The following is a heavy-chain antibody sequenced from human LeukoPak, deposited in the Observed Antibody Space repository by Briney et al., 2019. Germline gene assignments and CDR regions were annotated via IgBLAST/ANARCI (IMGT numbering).Heavy chain of an antibody. D-gene: IGHD6-19*01. J-gene: IGHJ4*02. CDR1: GGSISSYY. V-gene: IGHV4-4*07. Sequence: SETLSLTSTVSGGSISSYYWSWIRQPDGKGLEWIGRIYTSGSTYYNPSLKSRVTISVDTSKNQFSLKLSSVTAADTAVYYCARHARSGIAVAGSSFYYWGQGTLVTVSS. CDR2: IYTSGST. CDR3: ARHARSGIAVAGSSFYY.